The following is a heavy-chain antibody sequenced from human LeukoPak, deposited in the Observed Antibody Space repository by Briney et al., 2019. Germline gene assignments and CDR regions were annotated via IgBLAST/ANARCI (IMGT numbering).Heavy chain of an antibody. Sequence: ASVKVSCKASGYTFTGYYMHWVRQAPGQGLKWMGWINPNSGGTNYAQKFQGRVTMTRDTSISTAYMELSRLRSDDTAVYYCARGAWIQGPHDYWGQGTLVTVSS. CDR1: GYTFTGYY. CDR3: ARGAWIQGPHDY. D-gene: IGHD5-18*01. J-gene: IGHJ4*02. V-gene: IGHV1-2*02. CDR2: INPNSGGT.